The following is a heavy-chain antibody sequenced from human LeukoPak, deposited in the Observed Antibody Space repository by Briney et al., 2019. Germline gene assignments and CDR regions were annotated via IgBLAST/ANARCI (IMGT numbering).Heavy chain of an antibody. J-gene: IGHJ4*02. Sequence: GGSLRLSCAASGFTFSSYEMNWVRQAPGRGLECVSYISGSGVTMYYADSVKGRFTISRDDAKNSLYLQMNSLRAEDTAVYYCAREDIRLDYFDYWGQGTLVTVSS. CDR1: GFTFSSYE. CDR3: AREDIRLDYFDY. D-gene: IGHD6-19*01. V-gene: IGHV3-48*03. CDR2: ISGSGVTM.